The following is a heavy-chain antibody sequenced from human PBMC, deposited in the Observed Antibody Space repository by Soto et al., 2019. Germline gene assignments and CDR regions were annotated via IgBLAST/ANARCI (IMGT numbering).Heavy chain of an antibody. J-gene: IGHJ4*02. Sequence: SETLSLTCTVSGGSISSSSYYWGWIRQPPGKGLEWIGEINHSGSTNYNPSLKSRVTISVDTSKNQFSLKLSSVTAADTAVYYCARGWSGYANYFDYWGQGTLVTVSS. CDR3: ARGWSGYANYFDY. V-gene: IGHV4-39*07. CDR1: GGSISSSSYY. D-gene: IGHD5-12*01. CDR2: INHSGST.